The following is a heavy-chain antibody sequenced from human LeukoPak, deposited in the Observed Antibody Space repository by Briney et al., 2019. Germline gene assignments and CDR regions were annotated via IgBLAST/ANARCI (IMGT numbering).Heavy chain of an antibody. CDR1: GYTFTGYY. CDR3: ARGGTAPI. D-gene: IGHD3-16*01. V-gene: IGHV1-2*02. Sequence: GASVKVSCKASGYTFTGYYMHWVRQAPGQGLEWMGWVNTNGGGTNYAQKFQGRVTMTRDASISTAYMDLSRLTSDDTAVYYCARGGTAPIWGQGTLVTVSS. J-gene: IGHJ4*02. CDR2: VNTNGGGT.